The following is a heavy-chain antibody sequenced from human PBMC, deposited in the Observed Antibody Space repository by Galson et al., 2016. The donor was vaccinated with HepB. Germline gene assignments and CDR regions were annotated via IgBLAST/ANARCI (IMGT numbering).Heavy chain of an antibody. J-gene: IGHJ5*02. CDR2: ISCSSTYI. Sequence: SLRLSCAASGFTFSTYSMNWVRQAPGKGLEWVSSISCSSTYIYYADSVKGRFTISRDNAKNSLYLQMNSLRAEDTAVYYCARGGYDFWSGYAPSTNWFDPWGQGTLVTVSS. D-gene: IGHD3-3*01. CDR1: GFTFSTYS. V-gene: IGHV3-21*01. CDR3: ARGGYDFWSGYAPSTNWFDP.